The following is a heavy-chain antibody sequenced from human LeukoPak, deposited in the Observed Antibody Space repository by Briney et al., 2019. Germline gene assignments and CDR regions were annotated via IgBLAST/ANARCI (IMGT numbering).Heavy chain of an antibody. Sequence: GGSLRLSCTASGFSFISYGMTWVRQAPGKGLDWVSAISDSSHYTYYADSVKGRFTISRDNSKNTLYLQMNSLRVEDTAVYYCAKAAEMWEVRPHYDSWGQGTLVTVSS. J-gene: IGHJ4*02. V-gene: IGHV3-23*01. CDR3: AKAAEMWEVRPHYDS. CDR1: GFSFISYG. CDR2: ISDSSHYT. D-gene: IGHD1-26*01.